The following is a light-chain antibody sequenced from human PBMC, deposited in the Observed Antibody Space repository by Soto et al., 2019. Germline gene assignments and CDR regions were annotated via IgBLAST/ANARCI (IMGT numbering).Light chain of an antibody. CDR3: SSYAGSNIVV. CDR2: EVS. J-gene: IGLJ2*01. V-gene: IGLV2-8*01. Sequence: QSALTQPPSASGSPGQSVTISCTGTSSDVGGYNSVSWYQQHPGKAPKLMIYEVSKWPSGVPDRFSGSKSGNTASLTVSGLQAEDEADYYCSSYAGSNIVVFGGGTKLTVL. CDR1: SSDVGGYNS.